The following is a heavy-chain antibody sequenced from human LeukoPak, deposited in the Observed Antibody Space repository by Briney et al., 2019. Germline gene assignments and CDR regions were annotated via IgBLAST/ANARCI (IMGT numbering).Heavy chain of an antibody. Sequence: ASVKVSCKASGYTFSGYYIHWVRQTPGQGPEWMGWINPNSGGTNYAQKFQGRVTVTRDTSINIAYMELIRLRSDDTALYYCARGPLANPNWYFDLWGRGTLVTVSS. V-gene: IGHV1-2*02. J-gene: IGHJ2*01. CDR3: ARGPLANPNWYFDL. CDR1: GYTFSGYY. CDR2: INPNSGGT.